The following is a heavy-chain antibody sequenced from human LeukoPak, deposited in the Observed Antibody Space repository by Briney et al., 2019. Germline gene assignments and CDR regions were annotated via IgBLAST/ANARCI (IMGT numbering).Heavy chain of an antibody. D-gene: IGHD5-18*01. CDR2: IYSGGST. CDR3: ARGIQLWLGSAYFDY. V-gene: IGHV3-66*02. J-gene: IGHJ4*02. Sequence: PGGSLRLSCAASGFTVSSNYMSWVRQAPGKGLEWVSVIYSGGSTYYADSVKGRFTISRDNSKNTLYLQMNSLRAEDTAVYYCARGIQLWLGSAYFDYWGQGTLVTVSS. CDR1: GFTVSSNY.